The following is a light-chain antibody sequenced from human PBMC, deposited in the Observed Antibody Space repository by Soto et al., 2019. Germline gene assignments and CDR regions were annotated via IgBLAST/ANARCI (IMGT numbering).Light chain of an antibody. CDR3: QQYGSSRT. Sequence: EIVLTQSPGTLSLSPGERATLSCRASQSVSSSHLAWYQQKPGLAPRLLIYGASIRATGIPDRFSGSGSGTDFTLTITRLEPEDFAVYYCQQYGSSRTFGGGTEVEIK. CDR1: QSVSSSH. J-gene: IGKJ4*01. V-gene: IGKV3-20*01. CDR2: GAS.